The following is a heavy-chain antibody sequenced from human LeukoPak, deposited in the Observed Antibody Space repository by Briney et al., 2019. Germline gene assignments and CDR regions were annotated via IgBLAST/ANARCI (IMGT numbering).Heavy chain of an antibody. J-gene: IGHJ4*02. V-gene: IGHV3-21*01. Sequence: GGSLRLSCAASGFTFSSYSMNWVRQAPGKGLEWVSSISSSSSYIYYADSVKSRFTISRDNAKNSLYLQMNSLRAEDTAVYYCARDPSLGDDYWGQGTLVTVSS. D-gene: IGHD7-27*01. CDR3: ARDPSLGDDY. CDR1: GFTFSSYS. CDR2: ISSSSSYI.